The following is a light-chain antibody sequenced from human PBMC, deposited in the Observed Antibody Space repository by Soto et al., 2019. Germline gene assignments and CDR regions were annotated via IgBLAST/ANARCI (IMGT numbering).Light chain of an antibody. V-gene: IGLV2-14*01. CDR3: SSYTSSSTRV. CDR1: NSNIGAGYD. CDR2: EVS. J-gene: IGLJ1*01. Sequence: QSVLTQPPSVSGAPGQRVTISCTGSNSNIGAGYDVHWYQQHPGKAPKLMIYEVSNRPSGVSNRFSGSKSGNTASLTISGLQAEDEADYYCSSYTSSSTRVFGTGTKVTVL.